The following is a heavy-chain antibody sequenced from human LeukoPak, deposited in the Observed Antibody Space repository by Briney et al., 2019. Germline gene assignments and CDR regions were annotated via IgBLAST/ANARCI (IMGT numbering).Heavy chain of an antibody. J-gene: IGHJ4*02. Sequence: QTWRSLRLSCAASGFTFSSYAMHWVRQAPGKGLEWVSAISGSGGSTYYADSVKGRFTISRDNSKNTLYLQMNSLRAEDTAVYYCARDRNYFDYWGQGTLVTVSS. CDR1: GFTFSSYA. CDR2: ISGSGGST. CDR3: ARDRNYFDY. V-gene: IGHV3-23*01.